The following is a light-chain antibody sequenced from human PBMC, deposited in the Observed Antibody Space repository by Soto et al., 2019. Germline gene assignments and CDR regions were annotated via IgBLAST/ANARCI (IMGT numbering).Light chain of an antibody. Sequence: EIVLTQSPGTLSLSPGEIATLSFSSSESLSNNYLAWYKQKPGQAPRLLITGAASRAPGIPDRFSGSGSGTDFTLSINSLEPEDFVVYFCQQYGRLPITFGQGTRLEIK. CDR3: QQYGRLPIT. CDR1: ESLSNNY. V-gene: IGKV3-20*01. J-gene: IGKJ5*01. CDR2: GAA.